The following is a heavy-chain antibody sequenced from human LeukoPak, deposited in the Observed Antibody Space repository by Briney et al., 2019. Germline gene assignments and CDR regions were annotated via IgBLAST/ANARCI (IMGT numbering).Heavy chain of an antibody. J-gene: IGHJ4*02. Sequence: GGSLRLSCAASGFTFSTYAMHWVRQAPGKGLEWISFTGSSTIQYADSVTGRFTISRDNAKNSLYLQMNSLRVEDTAVYYCASSKWFYFDSWGQGTLVTVSS. V-gene: IGHV3-48*03. CDR3: ASSKWFYFDS. CDR1: GFTFSTYA. CDR2: TGSSTI. D-gene: IGHD3-22*01.